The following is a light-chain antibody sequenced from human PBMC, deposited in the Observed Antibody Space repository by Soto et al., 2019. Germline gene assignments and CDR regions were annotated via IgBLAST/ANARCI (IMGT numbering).Light chain of an antibody. V-gene: IGKV1-27*01. Sequence: DIPMTQSPSSLSASVGDRVTITCRASQGIRHYLAWYQQKPGKVPKLLIYEASNLQSGVPSRFRGGGSGTEFTLTISSLAPDDFAIYYCHQRQSWPRTFGQGTKVEIK. CDR3: HQRQSWPRT. CDR2: EAS. J-gene: IGKJ1*01. CDR1: QGIRHY.